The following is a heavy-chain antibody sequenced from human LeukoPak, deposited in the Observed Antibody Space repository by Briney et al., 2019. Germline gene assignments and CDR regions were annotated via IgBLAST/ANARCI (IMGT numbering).Heavy chain of an antibody. V-gene: IGHV4-31*03. Sequence: SETLSLTCTVSGGSISSGGYYWSWIRQHPGKGLEWIGYIYYSGSTYYNPSLKSRVTISVDTSKNQFSLKLSSVTAADTAVYYCARGSINKKYGGSFDYWGQGTLVTVSS. J-gene: IGHJ4*02. CDR2: IYYSGST. D-gene: IGHD4-23*01. CDR1: GGSISSGGYY. CDR3: ARGSINKKYGGSFDY.